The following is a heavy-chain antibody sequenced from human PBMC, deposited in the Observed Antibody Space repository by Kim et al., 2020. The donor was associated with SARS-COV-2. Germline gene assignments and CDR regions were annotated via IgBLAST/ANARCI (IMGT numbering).Heavy chain of an antibody. CDR3: ARAPRYCSGGSGYYFDY. Sequence: SVKVSCKASGGTFSSYAISWVRQAPGQGLEWMGGIIPISGTANYAQKFQGRVTITADESTSTAYMELSSLRSEDTAEYYCARAPRYCSGGSGYYFDYWGCGTLVTVSS. CDR1: GGTFSSYA. J-gene: IGHJ4*01. CDR2: IIPISGTA. V-gene: IGHV1-69*13. D-gene: IGHD2-15*01.